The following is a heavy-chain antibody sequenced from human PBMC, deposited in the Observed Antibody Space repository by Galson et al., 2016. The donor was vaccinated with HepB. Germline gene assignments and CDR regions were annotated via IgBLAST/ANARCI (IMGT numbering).Heavy chain of an antibody. D-gene: IGHD4-17*01. J-gene: IGHJ6*02. CDR1: GFTFRSYG. Sequence: SLRLSCAASGFTFRSYGMHWVRQAPGKGLEWVAVIWYDGSNKYYADSVKGLFTISRDNSKNTLYLQMNSLRAEDTAVYYCARDGSLGPTVTTGGHGMDVWGQGTTVPVSS. V-gene: IGHV3-33*01. CDR3: ARDGSLGPTVTTGGHGMDV. CDR2: IWYDGSNK.